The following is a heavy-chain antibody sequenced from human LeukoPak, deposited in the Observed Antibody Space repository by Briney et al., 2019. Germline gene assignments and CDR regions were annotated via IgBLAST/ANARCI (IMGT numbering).Heavy chain of an antibody. CDR3: AKDAGYSYGPRQVDY. V-gene: IGHV3-30*18. CDR2: ISYDGSNK. CDR1: GFTFGSYA. J-gene: IGHJ4*02. Sequence: GGSLRLSCAASGFTFGSYAMHWVRQAPGKGLEWVALISYDGSNKYYADSVKGRFTISRDNSKNTLYLQMNSLRAEDTAVYYCAKDAGYSYGPRQVDYWGQGTLVTVSS. D-gene: IGHD5-18*01.